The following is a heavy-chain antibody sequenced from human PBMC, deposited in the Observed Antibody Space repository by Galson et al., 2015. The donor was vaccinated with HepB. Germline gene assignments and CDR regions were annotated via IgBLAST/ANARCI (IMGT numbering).Heavy chain of an antibody. Sequence: SLRLSCAASGFTVSSNYMSWVRQAPGKGLEWVSVIYSGGSTYYADSVKGRFTISRDNSKNTLYLQMNSLRAEDTAVYYCARERRGNRIQLSGMDVWAKGPRSPSP. V-gene: IGHV3-66*01. CDR1: GFTVSSNY. D-gene: IGHD5-18*01. CDR3: ARERRGNRIQLSGMDV. J-gene: IGHJ6*02. CDR2: IYSGGST.